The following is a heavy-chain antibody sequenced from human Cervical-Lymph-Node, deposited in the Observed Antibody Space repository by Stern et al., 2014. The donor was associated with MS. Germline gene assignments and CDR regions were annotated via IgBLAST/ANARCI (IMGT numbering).Heavy chain of an antibody. CDR3: ARDGRHTYHYGLDV. D-gene: IGHD3-10*01. J-gene: IGHJ6*02. Sequence: QEQLGQSGAEVKKPGSSVKISCKASGGTFNVYAINWLRQAPGQGLEWMGGIIPIIGTANYAQKFQGRVTITADESTRTSSMQLSSLRSGDTAVYYCARDGRHTYHYGLDVWGQGTTVTVSS. V-gene: IGHV1-69*01. CDR2: IIPIIGTA. CDR1: GGTFNVYA.